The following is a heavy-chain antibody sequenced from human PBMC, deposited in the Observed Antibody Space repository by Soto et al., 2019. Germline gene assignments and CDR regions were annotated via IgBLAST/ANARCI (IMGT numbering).Heavy chain of an antibody. CDR1: GGTFSSYA. V-gene: IGHV1-69*12. J-gene: IGHJ5*02. CDR3: ARDWSSDLPPLDP. CDR2: IIPIFGTA. Sequence: QVPLVQSGAEVKKPGSSVKVSCKASGGTFSSYAISWVRQAPGQGLEWMGGIIPIFGTANYAQKFQGRVTITADESTIPAYMELSSLRSEDTAVYYCARDWSSDLPPLDPWGQGTLVTVSS. D-gene: IGHD2-2*01.